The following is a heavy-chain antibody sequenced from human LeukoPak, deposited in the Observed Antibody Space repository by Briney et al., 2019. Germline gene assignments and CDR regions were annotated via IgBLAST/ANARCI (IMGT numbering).Heavy chain of an antibody. V-gene: IGHV1-18*01. CDR3: ARHRPRHGDTADY. Sequence: ASVKVSCKASGYSFINFGLSWVRQAPGQGLEWMGWISAYNHNTNYAQKFQGRVTMTIDTSTTTVYMELRSLRSDDTAVYYCARHRPRHGDTADYWGQGTQVTVSS. D-gene: IGHD5-18*01. J-gene: IGHJ4*02. CDR2: ISAYNHNT. CDR1: GYSFINFG.